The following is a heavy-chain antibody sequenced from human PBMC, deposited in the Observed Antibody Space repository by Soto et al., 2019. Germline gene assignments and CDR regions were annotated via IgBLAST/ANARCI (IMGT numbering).Heavy chain of an antibody. J-gene: IGHJ5*02. CDR1: GFTFSNYW. D-gene: IGHD2-21*01. CDR3: ASARHIGP. Sequence: GGSLRLSCAASGFTFSNYWMSWVRQAPGKGLEWVANIKQDGSESNYADSVKGRFTISRDNAENSLYLQMTSLRAEDTAVYYCASARHIGPWGQGTLVTVAS. V-gene: IGHV3-7*01. CDR2: IKQDGSES.